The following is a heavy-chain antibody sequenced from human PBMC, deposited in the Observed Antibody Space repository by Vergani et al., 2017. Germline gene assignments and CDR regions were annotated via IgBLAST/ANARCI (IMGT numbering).Heavy chain of an antibody. V-gene: IGHV3-33*01. D-gene: IGHD1-14*01. CDR3: ARCLRLLYNRFEP. CDR2: TWYDGNNK. J-gene: IGHJ5*01. Sequence: QVQLVESGGGVVQPGRSLRLSCAASGFTFNQYGMHWVRQAPGKGLEWVAVTWYDGNNKQYADSVKGRFTISRDNSKSTMYLQMNSLRDEDTGVYYCARCLRLLYNRFEPWGQGTLVTVS. CDR1: GFTFNQYG.